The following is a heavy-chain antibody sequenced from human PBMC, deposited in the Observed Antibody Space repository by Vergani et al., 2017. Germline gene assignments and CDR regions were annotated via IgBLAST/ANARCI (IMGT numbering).Heavy chain of an antibody. D-gene: IGHD3-22*01. CDR3: ARVYCYDSSGYDFILDY. V-gene: IGHV1-46*01. J-gene: IGHJ4*02. CDR2: INPSGGST. CDR1: GYTFTSYY. Sequence: QVQLVQSGAEVKKPGASVKVSCKASGYTFTSYYMHWVRQAPGQGLEWMGIINPSGGSTSYAQKFQGRVTMTRDTSTSTVYMELSSLRSEDTAVYYCARVYCYDSSGYDFILDYWGQGTLVTVSS.